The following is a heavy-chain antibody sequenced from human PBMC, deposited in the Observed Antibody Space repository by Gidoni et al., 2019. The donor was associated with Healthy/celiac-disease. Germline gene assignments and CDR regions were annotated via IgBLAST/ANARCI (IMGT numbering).Heavy chain of an antibody. CDR2: IRSSSSTI. V-gene: IGHV3-48*01. D-gene: IGHD3-16*02. Sequence: EVQLVESGGGLVQPGGSLRLSCAASGFTFSSYSMNWVRQAPGKGLEWVSYIRSSSSTIYYADSVKGRFTISRENAKNSLYLKMNSLRAEDTAVYYCARGGDYDYVWGSYRFDYWGQGTLVTVSS. CDR3: ARGGDYDYVWGSYRFDY. J-gene: IGHJ4*02. CDR1: GFTFSSYS.